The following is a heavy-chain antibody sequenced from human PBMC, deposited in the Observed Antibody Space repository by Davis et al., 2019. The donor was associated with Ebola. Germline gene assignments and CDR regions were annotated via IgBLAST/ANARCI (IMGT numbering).Heavy chain of an antibody. CDR2: INPSGCST. CDR3: ARNLRPYYGMDV. D-gene: IGHD4-17*01. CDR1: GYTFTGYY. Sequence: ASVKVSCKASGYTFTGYYMHWVRQAPGQGLEWMGIINPSGCSTSYAQKFQGRVTMTRDTSTSTVYMELSSLRSEDTAVYYCARNLRPYYGMDVWGQGTTVTVSS. J-gene: IGHJ6*02. V-gene: IGHV1-46*01.